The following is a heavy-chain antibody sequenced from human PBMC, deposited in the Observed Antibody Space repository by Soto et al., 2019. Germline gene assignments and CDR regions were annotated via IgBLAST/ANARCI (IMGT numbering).Heavy chain of an antibody. Sequence: AASVKVSCKASGYTFTHFYITWVRQAPGQGLEWMGAISPHNFNTNYAQKFRGRVTLTTEKSTNTAYMDLRSLTSEDTAVYFCARDLCPLGSGSPCPRYGLDFWGQGTTVTVSS. J-gene: IGHJ6*02. CDR2: ISPHNFNT. CDR1: GYTFTHFY. D-gene: IGHD3-10*01. V-gene: IGHV1-18*01. CDR3: ARDLCPLGSGSPCPRYGLDF.